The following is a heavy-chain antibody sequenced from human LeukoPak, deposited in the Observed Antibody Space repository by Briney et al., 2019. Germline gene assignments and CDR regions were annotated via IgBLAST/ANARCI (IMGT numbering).Heavy chain of an antibody. CDR3: ARAVGSFDWLPLFDY. J-gene: IGHJ4*02. V-gene: IGHV4-38-2*02. Sequence: PSETLSLTCTVSGYSIRSGFYWGWIRQPPGKGLEWIGNIYHSGITYDTPSLKSRVTISVDTSKNQFYLKLSSVAAADTAVYYCARAVGSFDWLPLFDYWGQGTLVTVSS. CDR2: IYHSGIT. CDR1: GYSIRSGFY. D-gene: IGHD3-9*01.